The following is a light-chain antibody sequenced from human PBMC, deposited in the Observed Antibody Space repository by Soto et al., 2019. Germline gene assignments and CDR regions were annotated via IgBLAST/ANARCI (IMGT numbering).Light chain of an antibody. CDR3: QQYGSSPQT. CDR1: PSVSSSY. Sequence: EIVLTQSPGTLSLSPGARATLSCRASPSVSSSYLAWYQQKPGQAPRLLIYGASSRATGIPDRFSGSGSGTAFTLTISRLEPEDSAVYYCQQYGSSPQTFGQGTKLEIK. V-gene: IGKV3-20*01. J-gene: IGKJ2*01. CDR2: GAS.